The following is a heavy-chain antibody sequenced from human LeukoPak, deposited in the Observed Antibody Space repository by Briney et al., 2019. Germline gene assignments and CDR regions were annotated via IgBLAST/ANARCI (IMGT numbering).Heavy chain of an antibody. Sequence: GGSLRLSCAASGFTFSSYAMNWVRQAPGKGLEWVSFIYSDNTHYSDSVKGRFTIPRDNSKNTLYLQMNSLRAEDTAVYYCARRAGAYSHPYDYWGQGTLVTVSS. V-gene: IGHV3-53*01. J-gene: IGHJ4*02. CDR3: ARRAGAYSHPYDY. CDR1: GFTFSSYA. CDR2: IYSDNT. D-gene: IGHD4/OR15-4a*01.